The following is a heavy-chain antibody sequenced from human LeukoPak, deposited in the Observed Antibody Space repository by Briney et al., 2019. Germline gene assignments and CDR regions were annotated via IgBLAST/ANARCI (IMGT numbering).Heavy chain of an antibody. Sequence: SETLSLTCTDSGGSIRGYSWSWLRQPPGKGLEWLGYISDSGSTSYNPSLKTRIIISLDTSKNQFSLKLSSATAADTAVYYCARWGRPNFDYWGQGTLVTVSS. CDR3: ARWGRPNFDY. CDR1: GGSIRGYS. V-gene: IGHV4-59*01. D-gene: IGHD7-27*01. J-gene: IGHJ4*02. CDR2: ISDSGST.